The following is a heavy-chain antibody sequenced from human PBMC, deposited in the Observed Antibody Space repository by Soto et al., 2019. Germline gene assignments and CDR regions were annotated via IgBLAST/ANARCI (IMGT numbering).Heavy chain of an antibody. Sequence: QVQLQESGPGLVKPSQTLSLTCTVSGGSITSGDYYWSWIRQHPGKGLEWIGNIYYSGSPYYNPSLRSRVTISTDASKNQFSLKLSSVTAADTAVYYCATDLRSSHWYFDLWGRGTLVTVSS. CDR2: IYYSGSP. CDR3: ATDLRSSHWYFDL. V-gene: IGHV4-31*03. D-gene: IGHD1-26*01. J-gene: IGHJ2*01. CDR1: GGSITSGDYY.